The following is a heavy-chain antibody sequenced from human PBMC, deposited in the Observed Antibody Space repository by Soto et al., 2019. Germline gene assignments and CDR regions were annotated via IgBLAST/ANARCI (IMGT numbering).Heavy chain of an antibody. V-gene: IGHV4-34*01. CDR3: ARAPRAFDDYIWGSYRSKGYYFDY. Sequence: SETLSLTCAVYGGSFSGYYWSWIRQPPGKGLEWIGEINHSGSTNYNPSLKSRVTISVDTSKNQFSLKLSSVTAADTAVYYCARAPRAFDDYIWGSYRSKGYYFDYWGQGTLVTISS. CDR2: INHSGST. CDR1: GGSFSGYY. J-gene: IGHJ4*02. D-gene: IGHD3-16*02.